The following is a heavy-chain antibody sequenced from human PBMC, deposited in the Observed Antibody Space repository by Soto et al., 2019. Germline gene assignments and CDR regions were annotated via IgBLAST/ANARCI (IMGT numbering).Heavy chain of an antibody. J-gene: IGHJ4*02. V-gene: IGHV4-34*01. D-gene: IGHD3-22*01. Sequence: QVQLQQWGAGLLKPSETLSLTCAVYGGSFSGYYWSWIRQPPGKGLEWIGEINHSGSTNYNPSLKSRVTISVDTSKNQFSLKLSSVTAADTAVYYCARAGITMISAHFDYWDQGTLVTVSS. CDR2: INHSGST. CDR1: GGSFSGYY. CDR3: ARAGITMISAHFDY.